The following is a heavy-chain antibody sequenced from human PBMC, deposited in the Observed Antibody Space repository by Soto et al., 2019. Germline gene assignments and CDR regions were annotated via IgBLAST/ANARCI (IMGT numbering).Heavy chain of an antibody. J-gene: IGHJ3*02. V-gene: IGHV1-2*04. CDR3: ARDSLSDYDFWSGRPYMTDAFDI. Sequence: ASVKVSCKASGYTFTGYYMHWVRQAPGQGLEWMGWINPNSGGTNYAQKFQGWVTMTRDTSISTAYMELSRLRSDDTAVYYCARDSLSDYDFWSGRPYMTDAFDIWGQGTMVTVSS. D-gene: IGHD3-3*01. CDR2: INPNSGGT. CDR1: GYTFTGYY.